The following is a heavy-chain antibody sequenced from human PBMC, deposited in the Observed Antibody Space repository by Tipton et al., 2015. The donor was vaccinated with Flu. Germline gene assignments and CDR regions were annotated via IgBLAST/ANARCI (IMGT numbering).Heavy chain of an antibody. Sequence: QVQLVQSGAEVKKPGSSVKVSCKASGGTFSSYAISWVRQAPGQGLEWMGWINPNSGGTNYAQKFQGRVTMTRDTSISTAYMELSRLRSDDTAVYYCARDDGFYWGQGTLVTVSS. V-gene: IGHV1-2*02. CDR2: INPNSGGT. CDR3: ARDDGFY. J-gene: IGHJ4*02. CDR1: GGTFSSYA.